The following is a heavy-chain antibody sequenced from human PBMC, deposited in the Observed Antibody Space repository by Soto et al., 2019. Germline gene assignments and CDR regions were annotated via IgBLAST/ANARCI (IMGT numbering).Heavy chain of an antibody. CDR2: INHSGST. V-gene: IGHV4-34*01. CDR1: GGSCSGDY. CDR3: ASNLRRVVRRGMDV. J-gene: IGHJ6*01. Sequence: PSETLSLTCAVYGGSCSGDYWSWIRQPPGKGLEWIGEINHSGSTNYNPSLKSRVTISVATSKNQFSLKLSSVTAADTAVYYCASNLRRVVRRGMDVWGQGITGTVSS. D-gene: IGHD3-3*01.